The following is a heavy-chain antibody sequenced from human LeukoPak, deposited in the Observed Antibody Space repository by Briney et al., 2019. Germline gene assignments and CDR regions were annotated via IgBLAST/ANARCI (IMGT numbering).Heavy chain of an antibody. CDR2: INHSGST. CDR3: ARVGRYCSSSSCYPRVYYMDV. V-gene: IGHV4-34*01. CDR1: GGSFSGYY. Sequence: SETLSLTCAVYGGSFSGYYWSWIRQPPGKGLEWIGEINHSGSTNYNPSLKSRVTISVDTSKKQFSLKLRSVTAADTAAYYCARVGRYCSSSSCYPRVYYMDVWGKGTTVTVSS. D-gene: IGHD2-2*01. J-gene: IGHJ6*03.